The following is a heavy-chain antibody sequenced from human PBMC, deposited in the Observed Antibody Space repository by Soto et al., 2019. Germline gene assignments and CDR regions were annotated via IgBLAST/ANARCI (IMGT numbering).Heavy chain of an antibody. Sequence: PSETLSLTCAVYGGSFSGYYWSWIRQPPGKGLEWIGEINHSGSTNYNPSLKSRVTISVDTSKNQFSLKLSSVTAADTAVYYCARGRRTYDFWSGYYLPFDYWGQGTLVTAPQ. D-gene: IGHD3-3*01. CDR1: GGSFSGYY. CDR3: ARGRRTYDFWSGYYLPFDY. V-gene: IGHV4-34*01. CDR2: INHSGST. J-gene: IGHJ4*02.